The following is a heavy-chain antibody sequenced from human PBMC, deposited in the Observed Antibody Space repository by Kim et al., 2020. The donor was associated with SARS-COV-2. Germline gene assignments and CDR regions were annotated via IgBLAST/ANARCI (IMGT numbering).Heavy chain of an antibody. V-gene: IGHV4-39*07. CDR3: ARDFWEYYYGMDV. CDR2: IYYSGST. CDR1: GGSISSSSYY. J-gene: IGHJ6*02. Sequence: SETLSLTCTVSGGSISSSSYYWGWIRQPPGKGLEWIGSIYYSGSTYYNPSLKSRVTISVDTSKNQFSLKLSSVTAADTAVYYCARDFWEYYYGMDVWGQGTTVTVSS. D-gene: IGHD1-26*01.